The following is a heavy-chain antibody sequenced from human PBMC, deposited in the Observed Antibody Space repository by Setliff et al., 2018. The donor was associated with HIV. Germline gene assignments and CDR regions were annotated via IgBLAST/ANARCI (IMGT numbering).Heavy chain of an antibody. Sequence: AGGSLRLSCAASGFTFRNYKVNWVRQAPGRGLEWVSSISIGSGGAIDYADSVQGRFTISRDNSKNSLYLQMNSLRVEDTAVYYCARRAYCSSTTCFDNWGQGTLVTVSS. V-gene: IGHV3-21*01. J-gene: IGHJ4*02. D-gene: IGHD2-2*01. CDR1: GFTFRNYK. CDR2: ISIGSGGAI. CDR3: ARRAYCSSTTCFDN.